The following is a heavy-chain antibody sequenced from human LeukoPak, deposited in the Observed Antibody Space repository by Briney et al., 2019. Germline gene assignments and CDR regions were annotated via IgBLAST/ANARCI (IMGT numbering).Heavy chain of an antibody. D-gene: IGHD2-2*01. CDR2: MSGSGGST. CDR1: GFTFSNYA. Sequence: PGGSLRLSCAASGFTFSNYAMSWVRQAPGKGLEWVSSMSGSGGSTYYADSVKGRFTISRDNSKNTLYLQMDSLRVEDTAVYYCAKRISGTSVWHHFDCWGQGTLVTVSS. CDR3: AKRISGTSVWHHFDC. V-gene: IGHV3-23*01. J-gene: IGHJ4*02.